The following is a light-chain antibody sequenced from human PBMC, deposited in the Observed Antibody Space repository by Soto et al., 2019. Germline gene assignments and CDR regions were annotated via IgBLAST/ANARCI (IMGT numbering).Light chain of an antibody. CDR3: SSYTTSARV. J-gene: IGLJ1*01. V-gene: IGLV2-14*03. CDR2: DVY. CDR1: SSDVGGYNY. Sequence: QSALTQPASVSGSLGQSITISCTGTSSDVGGYNYVSWYQHHPGKAPKLIIYDVYNRPSGLSNRFSGSKSGNTASLTIFGLQAEDEAIYYCSSYTTSARVFGTGTKVTVL.